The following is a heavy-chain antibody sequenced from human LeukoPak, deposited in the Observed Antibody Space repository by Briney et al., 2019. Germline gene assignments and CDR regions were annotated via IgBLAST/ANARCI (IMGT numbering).Heavy chain of an antibody. CDR2: INTDGTVT. D-gene: IGHD6-19*01. CDR3: ATKQWLAPPPDS. CDR1: GSTFSKYW. Sequence: GASLRLSCAATGSTFSKYWMLWVRQAPGTGLESVSRINTDGTVTTYADSVKGRFTVSRDNADNTMFLQMNSVRDEDTAVYYCATKQWLAPPPDSWGQGTPVTVSS. V-gene: IGHV3-74*01. J-gene: IGHJ4*02.